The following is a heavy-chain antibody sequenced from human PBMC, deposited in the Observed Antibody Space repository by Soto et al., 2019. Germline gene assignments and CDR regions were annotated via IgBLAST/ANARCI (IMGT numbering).Heavy chain of an antibody. J-gene: IGHJ4*02. CDR1: GGTFSRSS. D-gene: IGHD3-10*01. V-gene: IGHV1-69*01. CDR3: AREIRYYGSGIFDS. CDR2: IAPLYGTA. Sequence: QVHLVQSGAEVKKPGSSVKVSCRASGGTFSRSSIAWVRQAPGQGLEWMGGIAPLYGTANYAQRLQGRVTITAHESTGTAYMELSGLRAEDTAVYYCAREIRYYGSGIFDSWCQGTLVIVSA.